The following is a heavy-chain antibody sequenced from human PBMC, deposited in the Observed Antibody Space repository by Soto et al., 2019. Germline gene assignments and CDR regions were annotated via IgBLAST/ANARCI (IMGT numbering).Heavy chain of an antibody. D-gene: IGHD3-3*01. CDR3: ASTYYDFWSGYYYYYGMDV. J-gene: IGHJ6*02. V-gene: IGHV4-34*01. CDR2: IYYSGST. CDR1: GGSFSGYY. Sequence: SETLSLTCAVYGGSFSGYYWSWIRQPPGKGLEWIGSIYYSGSTYYNPSLKSRVTISVDTSKNQFSLKLSSVTAADTAVYYCASTYYDFWSGYYYYYGMDVWGQGTTVTVSS.